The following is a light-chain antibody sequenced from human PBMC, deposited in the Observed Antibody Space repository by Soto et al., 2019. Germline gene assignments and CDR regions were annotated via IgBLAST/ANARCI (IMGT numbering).Light chain of an antibody. V-gene: IGLV4-69*01. Sequence: QSVLTQSPSASASLGASVKLTCTLTSGPSSYAIAWHQQQPQKGPRYLMKLNSDGSHSKGDGIPDLFSGSNSGAERYLTTSRLQSEDEADYYCQTWGTDIVVFGGGTKVTVL. CDR1: SGPSSYA. CDR2: LNSDGSH. CDR3: QTWGTDIVV. J-gene: IGLJ2*01.